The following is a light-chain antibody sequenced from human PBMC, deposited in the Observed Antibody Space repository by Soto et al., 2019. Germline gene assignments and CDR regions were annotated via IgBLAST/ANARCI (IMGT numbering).Light chain of an antibody. CDR2: DVS. CDR3: SSYTSRSTRV. Sequence: QSVLTQPASVSGSPGQSITISCTGTSSDVGGYNYVSWYQQHPGKAPKLMIYDVSNRPSGVSNRFSGSKSGNTASLSISGLQAEDEADNYCSSYTSRSTRVSVTVTKVTV. V-gene: IGLV2-14*01. J-gene: IGLJ1*01. CDR1: SSDVGGYNY.